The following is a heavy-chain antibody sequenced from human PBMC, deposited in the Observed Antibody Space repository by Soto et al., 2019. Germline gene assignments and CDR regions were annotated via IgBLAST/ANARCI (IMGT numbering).Heavy chain of an antibody. J-gene: IGHJ4*02. V-gene: IGHV3-15*01. CDR1: GFNLSHPW. CDR3: TTGIYYDILAGYHNVAY. Sequence: VGSLRLSCVASGFNLSHPWMTWVRQAAGKGLEWVGRIKSKTDGGTADYAAPVKGRATISRDDSKNTVYLQMNSLKTEDTAVYYCTTGIYYDILAGYHNVAYWGQGALVTVSS. D-gene: IGHD3-9*01. CDR2: IKSKTDGGTA.